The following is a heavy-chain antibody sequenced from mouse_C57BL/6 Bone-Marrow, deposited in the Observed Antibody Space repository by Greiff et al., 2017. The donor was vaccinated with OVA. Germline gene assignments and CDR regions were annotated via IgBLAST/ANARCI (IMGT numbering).Heavy chain of an antibody. CDR2: INPSNGGT. J-gene: IGHJ3*01. CDR1: GYTFTSYW. CDR3: ARGGKTAQATCWFVY. V-gene: IGHV1-53*01. D-gene: IGHD3-2*02. Sequence: VQLQQPGTELVKPGASVKLSCKASGYTFTSYWMHWVKQRPGQGLEWIGNINPSNGGTNYNEKFKSKATLTVDKSSSTAYMQLSSLTSEDSAVYYCARGGKTAQATCWFVYWGQGTLVTVSA.